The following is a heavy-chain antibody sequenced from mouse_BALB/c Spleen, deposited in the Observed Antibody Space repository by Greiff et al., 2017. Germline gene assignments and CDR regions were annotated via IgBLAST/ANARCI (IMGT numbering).Heavy chain of an antibody. D-gene: IGHD2-4*01. J-gene: IGHJ4*01. CDR1: GFTFSSYA. V-gene: IGHV5-6-5*01. CDR3: ARGSTMITRMDY. CDR2: ISSGGST. Sequence: EVQLVESGGGLVKPGGSLKLSCAASGFTFSSYAMSWVRQTPEKRLEWVASISSGGSTYYPDSVKGRFTISRDNARNILYLQMSSLRSEDTAMYYCARGSTMITRMDYWGQGTSVTVSS.